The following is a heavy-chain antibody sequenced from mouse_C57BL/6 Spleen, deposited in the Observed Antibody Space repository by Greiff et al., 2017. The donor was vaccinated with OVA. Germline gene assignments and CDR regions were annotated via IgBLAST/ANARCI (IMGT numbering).Heavy chain of an antibody. CDR1: GYTFTSYT. D-gene: IGHD1-1*01. V-gene: IGHV1-4*01. CDR2: INPSSGYT. J-gene: IGHJ3*01. CDR3: AREYGSSPAWFAY. Sequence: QVQLQQSGAELARPGASVKMSCKASGYTFTSYTMHWVKQRPGQGLEWIGYINPSSGYTKYNQKFKDKATLTADKSSSTAYMQLSSLTSEDSAVYYGAREYGSSPAWFAYWGQGTLVTVSA.